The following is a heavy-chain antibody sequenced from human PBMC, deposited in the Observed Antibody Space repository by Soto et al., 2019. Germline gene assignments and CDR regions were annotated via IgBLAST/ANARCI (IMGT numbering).Heavy chain of an antibody. CDR2: INHSGTT. CDR3: ARGGATPMVLKY. J-gene: IGHJ4*02. Sequence: QVQLQQWGAGLLKPSETLSLTCAVYGGSLSGYYWSWIRQAPGKGLEWIGEINHSGTTNYNPSLKRRVAILIDTSKNQFSPILSSVTAADRAMYYCARGGATPMVLKYWGQGTLVTVSS. D-gene: IGHD5-18*01. CDR1: GGSLSGYY. V-gene: IGHV4-34*01.